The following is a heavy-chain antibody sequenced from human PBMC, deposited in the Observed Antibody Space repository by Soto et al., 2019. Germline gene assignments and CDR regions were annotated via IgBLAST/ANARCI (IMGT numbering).Heavy chain of an antibody. Sequence: EVQLVESGGGLVQPGGSLRLSCAASGFTFSSYDMHWVRQATGKGLEWVSAIGTAGDTYYPGSVKGRFTISRENAKNSLYLQMNSRRAEDTAVYYCARDLALGRGYYGMDVWGQGTTVTVSS. CDR2: IGTAGDT. CDR3: ARDLALGRGYYGMDV. J-gene: IGHJ6*02. CDR1: GFTFSSYD. V-gene: IGHV3-13*01. D-gene: IGHD3-10*01.